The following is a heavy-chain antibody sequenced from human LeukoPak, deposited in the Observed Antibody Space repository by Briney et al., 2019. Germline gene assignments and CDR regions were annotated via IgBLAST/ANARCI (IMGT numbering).Heavy chain of an antibody. Sequence: ASVKVSCKASGYTFTSYGISWVRQAPGQGLEWMGWISAYNGNTNYAQKLQGRVTMTTDTSTSTAYMELRSLRSDDTPVYYCARDGPAYYYDSSGYPPDYWGQGTLVTVSS. V-gene: IGHV1-18*01. CDR3: ARDGPAYYYDSSGYPPDY. CDR2: ISAYNGNT. D-gene: IGHD3-22*01. J-gene: IGHJ4*02. CDR1: GYTFTSYG.